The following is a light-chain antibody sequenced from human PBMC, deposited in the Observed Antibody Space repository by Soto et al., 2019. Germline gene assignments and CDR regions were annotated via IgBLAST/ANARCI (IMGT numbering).Light chain of an antibody. Sequence: IVLTQSPGTLPLPSCTTATPSCRASQSLSSSSLAWYQQKPGRAPRLLIYDASNRATGIPARFSGSGSGTDFTLTISSLLPDDFAVYYCQQYGSYRGTFGQGTKVDIK. V-gene: IGKV3-20*01. CDR3: QQYGSYRGT. CDR1: QSLSSSS. CDR2: DAS. J-gene: IGKJ1*01.